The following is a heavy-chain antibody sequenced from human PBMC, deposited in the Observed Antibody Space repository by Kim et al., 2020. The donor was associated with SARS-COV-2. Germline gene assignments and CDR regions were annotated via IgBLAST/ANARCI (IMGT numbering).Heavy chain of an antibody. Sequence: TYYNPSVKSRVTISVDTSKNQCSLKLSSVTAADTAVYYCARHGSGGSCYSWGQGTLVTISS. V-gene: IGHV4-39*01. J-gene: IGHJ4*02. CDR2: T. CDR3: ARHGSGGSCYS. D-gene: IGHD2-15*01.